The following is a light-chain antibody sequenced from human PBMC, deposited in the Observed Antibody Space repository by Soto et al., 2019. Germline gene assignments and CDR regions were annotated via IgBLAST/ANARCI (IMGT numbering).Light chain of an antibody. J-gene: IGKJ1*01. CDR3: QQYYSTPWT. CDR1: QSVLYSSNNKNY. V-gene: IGKV4-1*01. Sequence: DIVMTQSPVSLAVSLGERATINCKSSQSVLYSSNNKNYLTWYQQRPGQPPKLLIYWASTRESGVPDRFSGSGSGTDLTLTISSLQAEDVAVYYCQQYYSTPWTFGQGTKVEIK. CDR2: WAS.